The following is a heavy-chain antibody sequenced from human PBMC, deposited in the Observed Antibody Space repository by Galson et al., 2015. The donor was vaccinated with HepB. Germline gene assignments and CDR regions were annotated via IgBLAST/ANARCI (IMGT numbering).Heavy chain of an antibody. D-gene: IGHD6-6*01. CDR1: GFTFITYG. CDR2: ISYDGANK. CDR3: AKDLRFAGSVPRAADC. V-gene: IGHV3-30*18. J-gene: IGHJ4*02. Sequence: SLRLSCAASGFTFITYGMHWVRQAPGKGLEWVAIISYDGANKYYADSVKGRFTISRDNSKSTLYLQMNSLRAEDTAVYYCAKDLRFAGSVPRAADCWGQGTQVTVSS.